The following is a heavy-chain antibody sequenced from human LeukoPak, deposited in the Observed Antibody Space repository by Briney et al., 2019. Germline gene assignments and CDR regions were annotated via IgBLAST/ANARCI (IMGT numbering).Heavy chain of an antibody. J-gene: IGHJ4*02. Sequence: GGSLRLSCAASGFTFSSYSLNWVRQAPGKGLEWVSYISSSSSTIYYADSVKGRFTISRDNAKNSLYLQMNSLRAEDTAVYYCARDDEGAPEDYWGQGTLVTVSS. V-gene: IGHV3-48*01. CDR1: GFTFSSYS. CDR3: ARDDEGAPEDY. CDR2: ISSSSSTI. D-gene: IGHD4/OR15-4a*01.